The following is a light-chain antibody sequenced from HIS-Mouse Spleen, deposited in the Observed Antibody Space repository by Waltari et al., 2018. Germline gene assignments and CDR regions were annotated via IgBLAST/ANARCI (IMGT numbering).Light chain of an antibody. CDR3: SSYTSSSTWV. CDR2: EVS. CDR1: SSDVGGYNY. Sequence: QSALTQPASVSGSPGQSITISCTGTSSDVGGYNYVSWYQQHPGKAPKLMIYEVSKRAPGVSNRFPGSKSGNTASLTISGLQAEDEADYYCSSYTSSSTWVFGGGTKLTVL. J-gene: IGLJ3*02. V-gene: IGLV2-14*01.